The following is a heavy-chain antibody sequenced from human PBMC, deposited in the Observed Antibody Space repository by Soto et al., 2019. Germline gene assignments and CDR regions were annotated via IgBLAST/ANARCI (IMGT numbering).Heavy chain of an antibody. CDR3: ANILIGQRLVPGGY. D-gene: IGHD6-13*01. CDR2: IGSSGVNT. J-gene: IGHJ4*02. CDR1: GFTFSNYA. V-gene: IGHV3-23*01. Sequence: GGSLRLSCAASGFTFSNYAMSWVRQAPGKGLEWVSSIGSSGVNTYSADSVKGRFTISRDNSKNTLYLQRNSLRAEDTAVYYCANILIGQRLVPGGYWGQGTLVTVFS.